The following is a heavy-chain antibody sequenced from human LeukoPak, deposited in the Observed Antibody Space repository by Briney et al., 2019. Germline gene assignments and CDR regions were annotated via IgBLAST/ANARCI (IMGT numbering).Heavy chain of an antibody. CDR3: AKDLMVVVPAAMRIFEEYYSYYMDV. V-gene: IGHV3-30*02. Sequence: GGSLRLSCAASGFTFSSYGMHWVRQAPGKGLEWVAFIRYDGSNKYYADSVKGRFTISRDNSKNTLYLQMNSLRAEDTAVYYCAKDLMVVVPAAMRIFEEYYSYYMDVWGKGTTVTVSS. CDR2: IRYDGSNK. J-gene: IGHJ6*03. D-gene: IGHD2-2*01. CDR1: GFTFSSYG.